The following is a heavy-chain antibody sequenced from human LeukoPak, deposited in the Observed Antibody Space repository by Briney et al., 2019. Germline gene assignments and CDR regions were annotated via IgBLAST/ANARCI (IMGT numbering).Heavy chain of an antibody. Sequence: GGSLRLSCAASGFTFSSYEMNWVRQAPGKGLEWVSYVSSSGSTIYYADSVKGRFTISRDNAKNSLCLQMNSLRAEDTAVYYCASLTRTYYYDSSGQHAANWGQGTLVTVSS. CDR1: GFTFSSYE. CDR2: VSSSGSTI. D-gene: IGHD3-22*01. V-gene: IGHV3-48*03. J-gene: IGHJ4*02. CDR3: ASLTRTYYYDSSGQHAAN.